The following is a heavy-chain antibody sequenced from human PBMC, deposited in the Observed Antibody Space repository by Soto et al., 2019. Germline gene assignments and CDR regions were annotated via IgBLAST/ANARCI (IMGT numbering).Heavy chain of an antibody. V-gene: IGHV1-18*04. CDR1: GYTFTSYG. CDR3: ARTEDFDYYYYGMDV. Sequence: QVQLVQSGAEVKKPGASVKVSCKASGYTFTSYGISWVRQAPGQGLEWMGWISAYNGNTNYAQKLQGRVTMTTDTSTSTAYIELRSLRSDDTAVYYCARTEDFDYYYYGMDVWGQGTTVTVSS. D-gene: IGHD3-3*01. J-gene: IGHJ6*02. CDR2: ISAYNGNT.